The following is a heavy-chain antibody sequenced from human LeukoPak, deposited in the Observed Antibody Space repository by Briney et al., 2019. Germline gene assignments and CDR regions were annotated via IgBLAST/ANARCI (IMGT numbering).Heavy chain of an antibody. D-gene: IGHD6-6*01. J-gene: IGHJ4*02. CDR2: INTNTGNP. Sequence: ASVKVSCKASGYIFTSHAMNWVRQAPGQGLEWMGWINTNTGNPTYAQGFTGRFVFSLDTSVSTAYLQISSLKAEDTAAYYCARGPSIAARSRYVDFGYWGQGTLVTVSS. CDR1: GYIFTSHA. V-gene: IGHV7-4-1*02. CDR3: ARGPSIAARSRYVDFGY.